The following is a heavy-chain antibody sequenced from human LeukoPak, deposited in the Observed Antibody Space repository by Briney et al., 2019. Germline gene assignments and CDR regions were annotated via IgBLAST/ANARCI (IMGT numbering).Heavy chain of an antibody. Sequence: GGSLRLSCAASGFTFSSYSMNWVRQAPGKGLEWVSSISSSSYIYYADSVKGRVTISRDNAKNSLYLQMNSLRAEDTAVYYCARVFGAGYSDYWGQGTLVTVSS. J-gene: IGHJ4*02. D-gene: IGHD4/OR15-4a*01. V-gene: IGHV3-21*01. CDR1: GFTFSSYS. CDR3: ARVFGAGYSDY. CDR2: ISSSSYI.